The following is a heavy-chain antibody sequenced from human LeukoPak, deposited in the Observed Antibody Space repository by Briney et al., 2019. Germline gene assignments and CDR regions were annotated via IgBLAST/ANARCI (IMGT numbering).Heavy chain of an antibody. CDR2: FDPEDGET. Sequence: GASVKVSCKVSGYTLTELSVHWVRQAPGKGLEWMGGFDPEDGETIYAQKFQGRVTMTEDTSTDTAYMELSSLRSEDTAVYYCATVAHGGNSGGFDYWGQGTLVTVSS. V-gene: IGHV1-24*01. CDR3: ATVAHGGNSGGFDY. CDR1: GYTLTELS. J-gene: IGHJ4*02. D-gene: IGHD4-23*01.